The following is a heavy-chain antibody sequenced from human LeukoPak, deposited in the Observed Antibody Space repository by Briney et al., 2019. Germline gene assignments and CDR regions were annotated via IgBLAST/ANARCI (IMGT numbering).Heavy chain of an antibody. V-gene: IGHV3-30*03. CDR1: GFTFSSYG. J-gene: IGHJ4*02. D-gene: IGHD1-26*01. CDR2: ISYDGSNK. CDR3: ARESYGDY. Sequence: PGGSLRLSCAASGFTFSSYGMHWVRQAPGKGLEWVAVISYDGSNKYYADSVKGRFTISRDNSKNTLYLQMNSLRAEDTAVYYCARESYGDYWGQGTLVTVSS.